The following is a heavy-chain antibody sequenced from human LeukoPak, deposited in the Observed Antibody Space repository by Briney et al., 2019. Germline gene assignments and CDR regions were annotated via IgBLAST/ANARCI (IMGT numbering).Heavy chain of an antibody. CDR2: ISYDGSNK. Sequence: GGSLSLSCAASGFTLSSYAMHWVRHAPGKGRVWVAVISYDGSNKYYADSVKGRFTIPRDNSRNTLYLQMNSLRAEDTAVYYCARGVATAIWSSFDYWGQGTLVTVSS. J-gene: IGHJ4*02. CDR1: GFTLSSYA. D-gene: IGHD5-12*01. CDR3: ARGVATAIWSSFDY. V-gene: IGHV3-30*04.